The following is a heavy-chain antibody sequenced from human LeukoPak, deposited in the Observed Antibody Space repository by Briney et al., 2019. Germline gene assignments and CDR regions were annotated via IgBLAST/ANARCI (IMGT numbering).Heavy chain of an antibody. CDR1: GGSISSYY. CDR2: TYTSGST. D-gene: IGHD1-14*01. V-gene: IGHV4-4*07. CDR3: ARAEQVLEPNLYYFDY. Sequence: PSETLSLTCTVSGGSISSYYWSWIRQPAGKGLEWIGRTYTSGSTNYNPSLKSRVTMSVDTSKNQFSLKLSSVTAADTAVYYCARAEQVLEPNLYYFDYWGQGTLVTVSS. J-gene: IGHJ4*02.